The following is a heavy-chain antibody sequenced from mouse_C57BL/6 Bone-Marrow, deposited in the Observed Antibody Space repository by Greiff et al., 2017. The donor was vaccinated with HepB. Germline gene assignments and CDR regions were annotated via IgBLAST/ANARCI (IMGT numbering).Heavy chain of an antibody. J-gene: IGHJ4*01. CDR3: ARHEALYYYGSSVYAMDY. CDR2: FYPGSGSI. CDR1: GYTFTEYT. D-gene: IGHD1-1*01. Sequence: QVQLKESGAELVKPGASVKLSCKASGYTFTEYTIHWVKQRSGQGLEWIGWFYPGSGSIKYNEKFKDKATLTADKSSSTVYMELSRLTSEDSAVYFCARHEALYYYGSSVYAMDYWGQGTSVTVSS. V-gene: IGHV1-62-2*01.